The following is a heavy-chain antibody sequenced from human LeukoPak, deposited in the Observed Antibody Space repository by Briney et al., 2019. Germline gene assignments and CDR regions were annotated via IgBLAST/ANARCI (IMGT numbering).Heavy chain of an antibody. D-gene: IGHD3-10*01. V-gene: IGHV3-7*03. CDR2: IKQDGSEK. Sequence: PGGSLRLSCAASGFTFSNAWMSWVRQAPGKGLEWVANIKQDGSEKYYVDSVKGRFTISRDNAKNSLYLQMNSLRAEDTAVYYCARVGFGELSPCYFDYWGQGTLVTVSS. CDR3: ARVGFGELSPCYFDY. CDR1: GFTFSNAW. J-gene: IGHJ4*02.